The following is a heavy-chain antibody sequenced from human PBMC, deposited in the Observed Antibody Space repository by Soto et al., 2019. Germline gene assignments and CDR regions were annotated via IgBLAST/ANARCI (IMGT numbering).Heavy chain of an antibody. D-gene: IGHD6-25*01. CDR2: IKQDGSAK. CDR3: ARDDGYRGFDC. V-gene: IGHV3-7*01. CDR1: GFALRTYW. Sequence: EAQLVGSGGGLVQSGESLRLSCAASGFALRTYWMSWVRQAPGKGLEWVANIKQDGSAKFYVDSVRGRFTISRDNANNSLYLQLNSLRAEDTAVYYCARDDGYRGFDCWGQGTLVTVSS. J-gene: IGHJ4*02.